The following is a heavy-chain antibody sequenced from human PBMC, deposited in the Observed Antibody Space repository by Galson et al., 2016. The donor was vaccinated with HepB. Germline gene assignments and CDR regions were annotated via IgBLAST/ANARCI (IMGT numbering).Heavy chain of an antibody. CDR3: ARCGRGFRGVLIPPFDY. CDR2: ISSGGGST. V-gene: IGHV3-23*01. Sequence: SLRLSCAVSGFSFTSYDMSWVRQAPGKGLEWVSTISSGGGSTYYADSVKGRFTISRDNSRNTLYLQMNSLRAEDTAVYYCARCGRGFRGVLIPPFDYWGQGTLVTVSP. D-gene: IGHD3-10*01. J-gene: IGHJ4*02. CDR1: GFSFTSYD.